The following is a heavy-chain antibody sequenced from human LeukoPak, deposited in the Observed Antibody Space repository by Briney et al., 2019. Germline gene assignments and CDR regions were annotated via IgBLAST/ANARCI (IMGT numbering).Heavy chain of an antibody. Sequence: SETLSLTCTVSGGSISSSSYYWGWIRQPPGKGLEWIGSIYYGGSTYYNPSLKSRVTISADTSKNQFSLTLGSVSATDTAVYYCVSPRGFSYGYFDYWGQGTLVTVSS. D-gene: IGHD5-18*01. J-gene: IGHJ4*02. CDR2: IYYGGST. CDR1: GGSISSSSYY. CDR3: VSPRGFSYGYFDY. V-gene: IGHV4-39*01.